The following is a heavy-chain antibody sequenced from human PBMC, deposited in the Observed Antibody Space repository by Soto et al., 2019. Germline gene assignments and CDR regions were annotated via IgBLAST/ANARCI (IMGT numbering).Heavy chain of an antibody. J-gene: IGHJ4*02. Sequence: EVQLTESGGGLVQPGESLRIACEASGLTVNTKYINWVRQAPGKGLEWVSVIYTAGNTYYADSVKDRFSISRDSSKNTVYLQMNNLRDEDTAVYYCASGWRRATSFDKWGQGTLVTVSS. V-gene: IGHV3-66*01. CDR1: GLTVNTKY. D-gene: IGHD2-15*01. CDR3: ASGWRRATSFDK. CDR2: IYTAGNT.